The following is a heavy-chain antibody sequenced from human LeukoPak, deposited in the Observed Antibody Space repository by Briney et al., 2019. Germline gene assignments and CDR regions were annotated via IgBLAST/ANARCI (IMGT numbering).Heavy chain of an antibody. CDR1: GFTFSSYA. CDR3: AKDYFDTIGYTDY. D-gene: IGHD3-22*01. Sequence: GGSLTLSCAASGFTFSSYAMSWVRQAPGKGLKWVSGISSRGDSTNYADSVKGRFTVSRDNSKKSVDLQMNSLRGDDTAVYYCAKDYFDTIGYTDYWGQGTLVTVSS. J-gene: IGHJ4*02. V-gene: IGHV3-23*01. CDR2: ISSRGDST.